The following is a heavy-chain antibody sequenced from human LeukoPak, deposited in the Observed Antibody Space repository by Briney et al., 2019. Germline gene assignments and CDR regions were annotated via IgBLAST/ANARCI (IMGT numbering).Heavy chain of an antibody. CDR1: GDSISGYY. D-gene: IGHD3-22*01. CDR2: IYYSGST. V-gene: IGHV4-59*08. CDR3: AKVSDRDSSGYYWGFEY. J-gene: IGHJ4*02. Sequence: SETLSLTCTVSGDSISGYYWSWIRQPPGKGLECIGYIYYSGSTNYNPSLKSRVTVSVDMSRNQFSLKLTSVTAADTAVYYCAKVSDRDSSGYYWGFEYWGQGTLVTVSS.